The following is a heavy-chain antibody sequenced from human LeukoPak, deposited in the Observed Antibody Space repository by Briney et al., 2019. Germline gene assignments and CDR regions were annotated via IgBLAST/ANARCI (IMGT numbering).Heavy chain of an antibody. CDR1: GGSFSGYY. Sequence: SETLSLTCAVYGGSFSGYYWSWIRQPPGKGLEWIGEINHSGSTNYNPSLKSRVTISVDTSKNQFSLKLSSVTAADTAVYYCARDTRIIVAAHYYYYYMDVWGKGTTVTVSS. J-gene: IGHJ6*03. CDR3: ARDTRIIVAAHYYYYYMDV. CDR2: INHSGST. V-gene: IGHV4-34*01. D-gene: IGHD5-12*01.